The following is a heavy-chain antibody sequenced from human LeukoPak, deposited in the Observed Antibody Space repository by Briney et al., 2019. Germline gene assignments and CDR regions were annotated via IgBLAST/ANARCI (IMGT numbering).Heavy chain of an antibody. D-gene: IGHD1-14*01. Sequence: GASVKVSCKASGYTFTTYDINWVRQATGQGLEWMGWMDPNRGNTGYTQHFQARVTFTWNTSISTAYMELSSLRSEDTAVYYCARDRRYMDVWGTGTTVTVSS. CDR3: ARDRRYMDV. V-gene: IGHV1-8*03. J-gene: IGHJ6*03. CDR1: GYTFTTYD. CDR2: MDPNRGNT.